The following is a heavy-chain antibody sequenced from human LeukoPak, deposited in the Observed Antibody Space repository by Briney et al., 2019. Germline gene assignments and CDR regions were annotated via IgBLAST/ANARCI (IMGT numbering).Heavy chain of an antibody. CDR1: GFTFSSYA. D-gene: IGHD3-10*01. CDR3: AKYASGTFYNGLY. Sequence: HTGGSLRLSCAASGFTFSSYAMSWVRQAPGKGLEWVSAISGSGGSTYYADSVKGRFTISRDNSKNTLYLQMNSLRAEDTAVYFCAKYASGTFYNGLYWGQGTLVTVSS. J-gene: IGHJ4*02. V-gene: IGHV3-23*01. CDR2: ISGSGGST.